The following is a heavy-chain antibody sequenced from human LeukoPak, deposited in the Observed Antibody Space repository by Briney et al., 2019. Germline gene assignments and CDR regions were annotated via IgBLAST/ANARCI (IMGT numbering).Heavy chain of an antibody. CDR3: ARSVRQITGIPSYFDY. CDR1: GYTFTGYY. J-gene: IGHJ4*02. CDR2: INTNSGGT. Sequence: ASVKVSCKASGYTFTGYYMHWVRQAPGQGLEWMGRINTNSGGTNYAQKFQGRVTMTRDTSISTAYMELSRLRSDDTAVYYCARSVRQITGIPSYFDYWGQGTLVTVSS. D-gene: IGHD1-20*01. V-gene: IGHV1-2*06.